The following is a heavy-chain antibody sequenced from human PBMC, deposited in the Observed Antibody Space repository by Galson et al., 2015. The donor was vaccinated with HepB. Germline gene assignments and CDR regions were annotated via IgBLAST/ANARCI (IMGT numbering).Heavy chain of an antibody. CDR1: GGTFSSYA. J-gene: IGHJ6*03. CDR2: IIPIFGTA. D-gene: IGHD4-17*01. V-gene: IGHV1-69*13. Sequence: SVKVSCKASGGTFSSYAISWVRQAPGQGLEWMGGIIPIFGTANYARKFQGRVTITADESTSTAYMELSSLRSEDTAVYYCAGFSHDYGDYYYMDVWGKGTTVTVSS. CDR3: AGFSHDYGDYYYMDV.